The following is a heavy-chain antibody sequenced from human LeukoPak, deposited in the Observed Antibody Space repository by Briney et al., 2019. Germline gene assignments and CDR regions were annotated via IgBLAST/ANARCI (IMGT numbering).Heavy chain of an antibody. V-gene: IGHV1-8*01. D-gene: IGHD6-13*01. J-gene: IGHJ4*02. CDR2: MDLNGGNT. Sequence: GASVYLSCNASGYSFTSYGIDWVRQAKGQGLEWMGWMDLNGGNTGYSQTVQGRVTMTMNTSISTAYMELSSLRTEDTAVYYCATDQLSGYSSSWLFDYWGQGTLVTVPS. CDR1: GYSFTSYG. CDR3: ATDQLSGYSSSWLFDY.